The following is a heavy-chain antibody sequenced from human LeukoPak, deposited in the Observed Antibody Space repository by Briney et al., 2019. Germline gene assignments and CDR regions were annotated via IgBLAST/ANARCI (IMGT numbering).Heavy chain of an antibody. J-gene: IGHJ4*02. CDR2: IWYDGSNK. CDR1: GFTFSSYG. Sequence: GGSLRLSCAASGFTFSSYGMHWARQAPGKGLEWVAVIWYDGSNKYYADSVKGRFTISRDNSKNTLYLQMNSLGAEDTAVYYCAREGRSSWSFDYWGQGTLVTVSS. D-gene: IGHD6-13*01. CDR3: AREGRSSWSFDY. V-gene: IGHV3-33*01.